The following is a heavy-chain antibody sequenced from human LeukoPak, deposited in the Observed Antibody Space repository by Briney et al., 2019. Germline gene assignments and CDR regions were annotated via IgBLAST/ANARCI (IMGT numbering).Heavy chain of an antibody. CDR3: ARDHDILTGYLFDY. V-gene: IGHV1-3*01. CDR1: GYTFTSYA. CDR2: INAGNGNT. J-gene: IGHJ4*02. Sequence: ASVKVSCKASGYTFTSYAMHWVRQAPGQRLEWMGWINAGNGNTKYSQKFQGRGTIARDTSASTAYMELSSLRSEDTAVYYCARDHDILTGYLFDYWGRGTLVTVSS. D-gene: IGHD3-9*01.